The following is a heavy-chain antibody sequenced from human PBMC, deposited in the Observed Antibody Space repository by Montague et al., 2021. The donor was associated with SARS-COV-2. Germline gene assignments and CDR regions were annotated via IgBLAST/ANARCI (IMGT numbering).Heavy chain of an antibody. J-gene: IGHJ6*02. CDR3: VREKLIRGLRHGMDV. CDR1: GGSSNCYS. Sequence: SETLSLTCNVSGGSSNCYSWSWIGQPPVKRLVWSANFHYSGRCDHNPSLESRVTISVDMSQSQVSLKLTAVTAADTAVYYCVREKLIRGLRHGMDVWGQGTTVIVSS. CDR2: FHYSGRC. V-gene: IGHV4-59*01. D-gene: IGHD3-10*01.